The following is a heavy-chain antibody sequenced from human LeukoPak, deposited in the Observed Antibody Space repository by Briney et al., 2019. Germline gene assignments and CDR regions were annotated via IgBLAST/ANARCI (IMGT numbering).Heavy chain of an antibody. D-gene: IGHD3-22*01. CDR3: ARPNITNYYDRSGYDGFDF. V-gene: IGHV5-51*01. J-gene: IGHJ3*01. CDR1: GYSFPNYW. CDR2: IYPDDADT. Sequence: GESLKISCKGSGYSFPNYWIAWVRQMPGKGLEWMGIIYPDDADTRYSPSFQGQVIISADKSINTAYLQWGTLKASDTAMYYCARPNITNYYDRSGYDGFDFWGQGTMVTVSS.